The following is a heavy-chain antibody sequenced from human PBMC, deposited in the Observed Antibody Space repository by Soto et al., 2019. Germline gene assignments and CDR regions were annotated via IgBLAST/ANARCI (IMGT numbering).Heavy chain of an antibody. CDR2: ISPSGSP. D-gene: IGHD2-8*01. V-gene: IGHV4-30-2*01. CDR1: GGSVNSGGYS. CDR3: TRGVLA. Sequence: QLQESGSRLVRPSQTVSLTCSVSGGSVNSGGYSWSWIRQPPGKGLEWIAFISPSGSPAYNPSLKSRVTISVDRSKNQISLELSSVTAADTAVYYCTRGVLAWGPGTRVTVSS. J-gene: IGHJ5*02.